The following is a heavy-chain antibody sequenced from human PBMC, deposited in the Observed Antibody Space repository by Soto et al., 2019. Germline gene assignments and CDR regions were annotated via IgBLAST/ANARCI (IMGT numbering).Heavy chain of an antibody. V-gene: IGHV4-59*01. CDR1: GGSISSYY. Sequence: SETLSLTCTVSGGSISSYYWSWIRQPPGKGLEWIGYIYYSGSTNYNPSLKSRVTISVDTSKNQFSLKLSSVTAADTAVYYCARYRLYDSSGYFDYWGQGTLVTVSS. CDR2: IYYSGST. J-gene: IGHJ4*02. CDR3: ARYRLYDSSGYFDY. D-gene: IGHD3-22*01.